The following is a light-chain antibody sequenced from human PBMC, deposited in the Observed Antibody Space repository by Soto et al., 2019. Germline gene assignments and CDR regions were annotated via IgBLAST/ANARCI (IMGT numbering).Light chain of an antibody. CDR3: QQYENLPT. CDR1: QNINDY. Sequence: TQNKSSLSASVGDRVTITCQASQNINDYLNWYQQKPGRAPKLLIYDASNLEAGVPSRFRGSGSGTDFTFTISRLQPEDIATYYCQQYENLPTFGQGTRLEIK. J-gene: IGKJ5*01. V-gene: IGKV1-33*01. CDR2: DAS.